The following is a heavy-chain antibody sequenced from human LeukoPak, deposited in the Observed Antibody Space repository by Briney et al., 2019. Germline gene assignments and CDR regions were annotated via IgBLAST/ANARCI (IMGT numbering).Heavy chain of an antibody. CDR1: GGSISSGSYY. CDR2: IYTSGST. Sequence: PSQTLSLTCTVSGGSISSGSYYWSWIRQPAGKGLEWIGRIYTSGSTNYNPSLKSRVTISVDTSKNQFSLKLSSVTAADTAVYYCARISCSGGTCYWSRGYFDYWGQGTLVTVSS. V-gene: IGHV4-61*02. J-gene: IGHJ4*02. D-gene: IGHD2-15*01. CDR3: ARISCSGGTCYWSRGYFDY.